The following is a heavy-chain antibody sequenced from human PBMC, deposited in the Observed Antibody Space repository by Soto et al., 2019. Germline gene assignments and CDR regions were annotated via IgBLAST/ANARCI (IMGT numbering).Heavy chain of an antibody. CDR2: ISYSGYT. V-gene: IGHV4-59*08. CDR3: TTQGVAPFPRLVHV. CDR1: GGSFTSITNHY. J-gene: IGHJ6*02. Sequence: QVQLQASGPGLVRPSETLSLTCSFSGGSFTSITNHYCSWIRQAPGKGLEWIGYISYSGYTSYNPSLQGRLGTPVYTSKAQASLKLASVTAAAAAVYYCTTQGVAPFPRLVHVWGHGTTVAVSS. D-gene: IGHD3-10*01.